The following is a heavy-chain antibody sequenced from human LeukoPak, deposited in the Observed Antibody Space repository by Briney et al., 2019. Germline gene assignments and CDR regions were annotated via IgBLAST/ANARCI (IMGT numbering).Heavy chain of an antibody. V-gene: IGHV1-46*01. J-gene: IGHJ3*02. CDR1: GYTFTSYY. CDR3: AREPTSCGSTSCYRAFDI. Sequence: GASVKVSCKASGYTFTSYYMHWVRQAPGQGLEWMGIINPSGGSTGYAQKFQGRVTMTRDMSTSTVYMELSSLRSEDTAVYYCAREPTSCGSTSCYRAFDIWGQGTMVTVSS. D-gene: IGHD2-2*02. CDR2: INPSGGST.